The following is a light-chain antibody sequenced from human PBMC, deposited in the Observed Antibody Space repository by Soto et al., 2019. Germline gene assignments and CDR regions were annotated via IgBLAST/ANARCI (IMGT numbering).Light chain of an antibody. CDR2: DVT. CDR3: CSHAGSYTWV. J-gene: IGLJ3*02. CDR1: SSDVGGYNY. Sequence: QSALTQPRSVSGSPGQSVTISCTGTSSDVGGYNYVSWYQEHPGKAPKLMIYDVTKRPSGVPDRFSGSKSGNTASLTISGLQAEDEADYYCCSHAGSYTWVFGGGTKLTVL. V-gene: IGLV2-11*01.